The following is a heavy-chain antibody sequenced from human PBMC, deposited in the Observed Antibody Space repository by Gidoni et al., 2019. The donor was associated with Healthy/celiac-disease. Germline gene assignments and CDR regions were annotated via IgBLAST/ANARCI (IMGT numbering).Heavy chain of an antibody. D-gene: IGHD2-15*01. CDR1: GFPFSDYY. J-gene: IGHJ5*02. CDR2: ISSSGSTI. Sequence: QVQLVESGGGLVKPGGSLRLSCADSGFPFSDYYMSWIRHAPVKGLEWVSYISSSGSTIYYADSVKGRFTISRDNAKNSLYLQMNSLRAEDTAVYYCARVTVVAAAGWFDPWGQGTLVTVSS. CDR3: ARVTVVAAAGWFDP. V-gene: IGHV3-11*01.